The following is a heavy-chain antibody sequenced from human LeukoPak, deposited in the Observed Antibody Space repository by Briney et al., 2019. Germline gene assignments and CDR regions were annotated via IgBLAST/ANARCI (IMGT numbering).Heavy chain of an antibody. CDR1: GFTSIAYA. Sequence: GGSLRLSCVGSGFTSIAYALTWARQAPGKGLEWVSVIYSGGSTYYADSVKGRFTISRDNSKNTLYLQMNSLRAEDTAVYYCAKDRTTAARIFDYWGQGTLVTVSS. CDR2: IYSGGST. CDR3: AKDRTTAARIFDY. V-gene: IGHV3-23*03. D-gene: IGHD6-6*01. J-gene: IGHJ4*02.